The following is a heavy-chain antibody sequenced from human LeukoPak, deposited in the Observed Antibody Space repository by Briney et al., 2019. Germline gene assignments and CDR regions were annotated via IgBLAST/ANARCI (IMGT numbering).Heavy chain of an antibody. V-gene: IGHV3-15*01. J-gene: IGHJ6*02. D-gene: IGHD3-3*01. CDR3: TTDLTDSIFGVVIYTYGMDV. CDR1: GFTFSNAW. CDR2: IKSKTDGGTT. Sequence: PGGSLRLSCAASGFTFSNAWMSWVRQAPVKGLEWVGRIKSKTDGGTTDYAAPVKGRFTISRDDSKNTLYLQMNSLKTEDTAVYYCTTDLTDSIFGVVIYTYGMDVWGQGTTVTVSS.